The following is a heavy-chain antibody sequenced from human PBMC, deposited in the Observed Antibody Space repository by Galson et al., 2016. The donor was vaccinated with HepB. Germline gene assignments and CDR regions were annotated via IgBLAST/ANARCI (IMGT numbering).Heavy chain of an antibody. D-gene: IGHD3-16*01. CDR3: AHTTFTGGWFDP. CDR1: GFSLGTSGVG. V-gene: IGHV2-5*01. CDR2: IFWNDDK. Sequence: PALVKPTQTLTLTCTFSGFSLGTSGVGVGWIRQPPGKALEWLAVIFWNDDKRYRPSLKSRLTIAKDTSKNRVVLTMTNMDTVDTATYYCAHTTFTGGWFDPWGQGTLVTVSS. J-gene: IGHJ5*02.